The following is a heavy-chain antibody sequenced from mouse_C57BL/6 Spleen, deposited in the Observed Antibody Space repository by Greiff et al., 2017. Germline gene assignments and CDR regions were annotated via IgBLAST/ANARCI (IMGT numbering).Heavy chain of an antibody. CDR1: GYAFSSSW. D-gene: IGHD1-1*02. J-gene: IGHJ2*01. Sequence: VQLQASGPELVKPGASVKISCKASGYAFSSSWLNWVKPRPGKGLEWIGRIYPGDGDTNYNGKFKGKATLTADKSSSTAYMQLSSLTSEDSAVYFCARYGFDYWGQGTTLTVSS. V-gene: IGHV1-82*01. CDR3: ARYGFDY. CDR2: IYPGDGDT.